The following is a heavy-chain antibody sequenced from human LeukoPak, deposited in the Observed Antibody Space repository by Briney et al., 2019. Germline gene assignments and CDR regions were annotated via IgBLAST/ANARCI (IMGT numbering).Heavy chain of an antibody. V-gene: IGHV1-8*01. CDR1: GYTFTNYD. CDR3: ARGPNKYDGGNSGSAWFDP. Sequence: ASVKVSCKASGYTFTNYDINWVRQATGLGPEWMGWMNPNSGNTGYAQKFQGRVTMTRNTSISTAYLELSSLTSEDTAVYYCARGPNKYDGGNSGSAWFDPWDQGSLLTVSS. J-gene: IGHJ5*02. CDR2: MNPNSGNT. D-gene: IGHD4-23*01.